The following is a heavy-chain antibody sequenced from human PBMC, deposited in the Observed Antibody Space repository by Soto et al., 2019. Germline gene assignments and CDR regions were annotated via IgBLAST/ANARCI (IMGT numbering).Heavy chain of an antibody. CDR3: ALAYYYDSSGYYSSPVYYYGMDV. J-gene: IGHJ6*02. V-gene: IGHV1-69*13. CDR1: GGTFSSYA. D-gene: IGHD3-22*01. Sequence: ASVKVSCKASGGTFSSYAISWVRQAPGQGLEWMGGIIPIFGTANYAQKFQGRVTITADESTSTAYMELSSLRSEDTAVYYCALAYYYDSSGYYSSPVYYYGMDVWGQGTTVTVSS. CDR2: IIPIFGTA.